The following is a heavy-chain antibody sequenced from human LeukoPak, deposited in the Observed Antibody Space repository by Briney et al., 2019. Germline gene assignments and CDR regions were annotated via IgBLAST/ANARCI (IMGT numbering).Heavy chain of an antibody. CDR1: GFTFSSYW. V-gene: IGHV3-7*03. CDR3: ARDSSAYGGNFPLGVDY. Sequence: GGSLRLSCAASGFTFSSYWMSWVRQAPGKGLEWVANIKQDGSEKYYVDSVKGRFTISRDNAKNSLYLPMNSLGAEEPAVYYCARDSSAYGGNFPLGVDYWGQGTLVTVSS. D-gene: IGHD4-23*01. J-gene: IGHJ4*02. CDR2: IKQDGSEK.